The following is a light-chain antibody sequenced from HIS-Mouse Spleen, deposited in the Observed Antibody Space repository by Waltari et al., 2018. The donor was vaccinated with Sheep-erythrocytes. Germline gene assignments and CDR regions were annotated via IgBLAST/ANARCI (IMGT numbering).Light chain of an antibody. CDR3: QQLNSYPRT. V-gene: IGKV1-9*01. Sequence: DIQFTQSPSFLSASVGDRVTITCRASQGISSYLAWYQQKPGKAPKLLIYAASTLQSGVPSRFSGSGSATEFALTISSLQPEDFATYYCQQLNSYPRTSGQGTKLEIK. CDR2: AAS. CDR1: QGISSY. J-gene: IGKJ2*02.